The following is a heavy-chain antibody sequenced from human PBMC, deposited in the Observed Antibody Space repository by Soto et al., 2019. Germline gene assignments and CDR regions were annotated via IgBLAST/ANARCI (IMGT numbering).Heavy chain of an antibody. Sequence: PGGSLRLSCAASGFTFSSYAMHWVRQAPGKGLEWVAVISYDGSNKYYADSVKGRFTISRDNSKNTLYLQMNSLRAEDTAVYYCARSLVATIHRLVDWGQGTLVTVSS. CDR3: ARSLVATIHRLVD. V-gene: IGHV3-30-3*01. D-gene: IGHD5-12*01. J-gene: IGHJ4*02. CDR2: ISYDGSNK. CDR1: GFTFSSYA.